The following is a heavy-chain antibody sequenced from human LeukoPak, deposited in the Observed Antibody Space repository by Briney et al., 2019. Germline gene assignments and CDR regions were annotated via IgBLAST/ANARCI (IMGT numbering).Heavy chain of an antibody. Sequence: GGSLRLSCVASGFIFRNYAMHWVRQAPGKGLEWVAVGSHDGRNKIYGDSVKGRFTISRDNSKNTVYLQMDHLRPEDTAVYYCAKDRDSSTWSFFDFWGQGTLVTVSS. CDR3: AKDRDSSTWSFFDF. J-gene: IGHJ4*02. D-gene: IGHD6-13*01. CDR1: GFIFRNYA. V-gene: IGHV3-30*18. CDR2: GSHDGRNK.